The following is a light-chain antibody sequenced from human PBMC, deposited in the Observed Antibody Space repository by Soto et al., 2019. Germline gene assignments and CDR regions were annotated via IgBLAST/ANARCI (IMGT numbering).Light chain of an antibody. CDR2: DAS. CDR1: QSVSSY. J-gene: IGKJ4*01. V-gene: IGKV3-11*01. Sequence: EIVLTQSPATLSLSPGERATLSCRASQSVSSYLAWYQQTPGQAPRLLIYDASNRATGIPDRFSGSGSGTDFTLTISSLEPEDFAVYYCQQYNNWPLTFGGGTKVDIK. CDR3: QQYNNWPLT.